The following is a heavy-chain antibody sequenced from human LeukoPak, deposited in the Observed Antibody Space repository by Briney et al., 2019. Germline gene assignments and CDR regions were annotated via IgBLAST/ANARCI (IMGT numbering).Heavy chain of an antibody. V-gene: IGHV4-59*01. D-gene: IGHD3-22*01. CDR3: ARARSDSSGYFIYYYMDV. CDR2: IYYSGSN. J-gene: IGHJ6*03. Sequence: SETLSLTCTVSGGSISSYYWSWIRQPPGKGLEWIGYIYYSGSNNYNPSLKSRVTISVNTSKNQFSLKLSSVTAADTAVYYCARARSDSSGYFIYYYMDVWGKGTTVTVSS. CDR1: GGSISSYY.